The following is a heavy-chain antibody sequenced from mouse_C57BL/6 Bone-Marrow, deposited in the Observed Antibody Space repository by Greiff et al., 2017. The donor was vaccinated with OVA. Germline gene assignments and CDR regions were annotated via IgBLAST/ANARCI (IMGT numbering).Heavy chain of an antibody. D-gene: IGHD2-1*01. Sequence: VQLQQSGAELVRPGASVKLSCTASGFNIKDDYMHWVKQRPEQGLEWIGWIDPENGDTEYASKFQGKATITADTSANTAYLQLSSLTSEDTAVYDCTSDGNFDDWGKGTTLTVSS. J-gene: IGHJ2*01. V-gene: IGHV14-4*01. CDR2: IDPENGDT. CDR3: TSDGNFDD. CDR1: GFNIKDDY.